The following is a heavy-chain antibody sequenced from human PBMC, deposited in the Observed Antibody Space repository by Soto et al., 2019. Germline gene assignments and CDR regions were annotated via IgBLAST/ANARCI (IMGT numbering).Heavy chain of an antibody. CDR3: AREDGAFGVASTGGDNWFDP. CDR1: GGSISSGGYY. CDR2: IYYSGST. D-gene: IGHD3-3*01. Sequence: SETLSLTCTVSGGSISSGGYYWSWIRQHPWKGLEWIGYIYYSGSTYYNPSLKSRVTISVDTSKNQFSLKLSSVTAADTAVYYCAREDGAFGVASTGGDNWFDPRGQGXLVTVSS. V-gene: IGHV4-31*03. J-gene: IGHJ5*02.